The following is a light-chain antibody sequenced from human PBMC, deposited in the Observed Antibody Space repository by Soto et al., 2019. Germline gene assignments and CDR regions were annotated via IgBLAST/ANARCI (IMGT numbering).Light chain of an antibody. CDR2: KAS. CDR3: QHYNSYSEA. Sequence: QMSPAPSTLSASVGDRVTITCRASQSINAWLAWYQQKPGKAPKLLIYKASTLKSGVPSRFSGSGSGTEFTLTISSLQPDDFATYYCQHYNSYSEAFGQGTKV. J-gene: IGKJ1*01. V-gene: IGKV1-5*03. CDR1: QSINAW.